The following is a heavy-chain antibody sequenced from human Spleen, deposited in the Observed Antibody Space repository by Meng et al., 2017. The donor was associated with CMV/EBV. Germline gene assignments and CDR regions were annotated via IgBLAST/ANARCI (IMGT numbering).Heavy chain of an antibody. CDR3: ARDRSLMVRGWFDP. D-gene: IGHD3-10*01. J-gene: IGHJ5*02. CDR1: GFTFSPYT. CDR2: ISGSSGNM. Sequence: GESLKISCAASGFTFSPYTMNWVRQAPGKGLEWVSSISGSSGNMYYADSVKGRFTISRDNAKNSLYLQMNSLRAEDTAVYYCARDRSLMVRGWFDPWGQGTLVTVSS. V-gene: IGHV3-21*01.